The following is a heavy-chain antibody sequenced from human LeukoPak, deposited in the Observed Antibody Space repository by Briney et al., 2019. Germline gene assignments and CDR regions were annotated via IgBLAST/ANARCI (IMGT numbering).Heavy chain of an antibody. CDR2: IYYSGST. CDR3: ARAPSSGSIVGYFDY. D-gene: IGHD6-19*01. CDR1: GGSISSYY. J-gene: IGHJ4*02. Sequence: SETLSLTCTVSGGSISSYYWGWIRQPPGKGLEWIGSIYYSGSTYYNPSLKSRVTISVDTSKNQFSLKLSSVTAADTAVYYCARAPSSGSIVGYFDYWGQGTLVTVSS. V-gene: IGHV4-39*07.